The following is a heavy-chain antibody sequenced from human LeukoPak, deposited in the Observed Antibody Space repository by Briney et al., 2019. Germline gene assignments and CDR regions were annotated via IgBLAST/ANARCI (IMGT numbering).Heavy chain of an antibody. CDR2: VFYTGTT. CDR3: ARQVLLAFDY. CDR1: GDSISSTSDY. Sequence: SETLSLTCSVSGDSISSTSDYWDWIRQPPGKGLEWIGTVFYTGTTYYSPSLKSRVTISVDTSKNQFSLKLSSVTAADTAVYYCARQVLLAFDYWGQGALVTVSS. J-gene: IGHJ4*02. V-gene: IGHV4-39*01. D-gene: IGHD3-10*01.